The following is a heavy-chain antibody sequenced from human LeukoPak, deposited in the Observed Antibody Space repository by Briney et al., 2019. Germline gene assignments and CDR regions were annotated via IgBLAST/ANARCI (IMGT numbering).Heavy chain of an antibody. CDR3: ARGRRRDFWSGYLYYFDY. V-gene: IGHV1-18*01. CDR2: ISAYNGNT. J-gene: IGHJ4*02. Sequence: ASVKVSCKASGYTFTSYGISWVRQAPGQGLEWMGWISAYNGNTNYAQKLQGRVTMTTDTSTSTAYMELRSLRSEDTAVYYCARGRRRDFWSGYLYYFDYWGQGTLVTVSS. CDR1: GYTFTSYG. D-gene: IGHD3-3*01.